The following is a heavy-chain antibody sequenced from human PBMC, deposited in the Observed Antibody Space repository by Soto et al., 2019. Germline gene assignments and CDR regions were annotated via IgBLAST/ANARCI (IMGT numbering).Heavy chain of an antibody. CDR1: GFTFSDYY. J-gene: IGHJ6*03. V-gene: IGHV3-11*01. CDR2: ISSSGSTI. CDR3: ARQNYDLNIVVVPAATNYYMDV. D-gene: IGHD2-2*01. Sequence: QVQLVESGGGLVKPGGSLRLSCAASGFTFSDYYMSWIRQAPGKGLEWVSYISSSGSTIYYADSVKGRFTISRDNAKNSLYLQMNSLRAEDTAVYYCARQNYDLNIVVVPAATNYYMDVWGKGTTVTVSS.